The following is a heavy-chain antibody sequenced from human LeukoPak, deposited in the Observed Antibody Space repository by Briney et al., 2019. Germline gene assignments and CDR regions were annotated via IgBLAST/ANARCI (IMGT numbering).Heavy chain of an antibody. CDR1: GGTFSSYA. V-gene: IGHV1-69*01. CDR2: IIPIFGTA. CDR3: ASFATADAFDI. Sequence: LVKVSCKASGGTFSSYAISRVRQAPGQGLEWMGGIIPIFGTANYAQKFQGRVTITADESTSTAYMELSSLTSEDTAVYYCASFATADAFDIWGQGTIVTVSS. D-gene: IGHD1-26*01. J-gene: IGHJ3*02.